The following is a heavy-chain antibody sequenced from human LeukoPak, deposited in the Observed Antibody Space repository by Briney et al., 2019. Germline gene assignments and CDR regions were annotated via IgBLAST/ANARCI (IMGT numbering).Heavy chain of an antibody. D-gene: IGHD3-16*01. CDR2: IYSGGST. Sequence: GGSLRLSCAASGFTVSSNYVSWVRQAPGKGLEWVSVIYSGGSTYYADSVKGRFTISRDNAKNSLYLQMNSLRAEDTAVYYCVYDYVWGSYGAYWGQGTLVTVSS. CDR1: GFTVSSNY. V-gene: IGHV3-53*01. J-gene: IGHJ4*02. CDR3: VYDYVWGSYGAY.